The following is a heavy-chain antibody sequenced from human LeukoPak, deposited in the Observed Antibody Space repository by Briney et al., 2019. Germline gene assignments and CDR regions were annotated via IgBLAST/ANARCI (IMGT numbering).Heavy chain of an antibody. J-gene: IGHJ4*02. CDR1: GYTLTELS. V-gene: IGHV1-24*01. CDR3: ATTPGGYSYGYIDY. CDR2: FDPEDGET. Sequence: GASVKVSCKVSGYTLTELSMHWVRQAPGKGLEWMGGFDPEDGETIYAQKFQGRVTMTEDTSTDTAYMKLSSLRSEDTAVYYCATTPGGYSYGYIDYWGQGTLVTVSS. D-gene: IGHD5-18*01.